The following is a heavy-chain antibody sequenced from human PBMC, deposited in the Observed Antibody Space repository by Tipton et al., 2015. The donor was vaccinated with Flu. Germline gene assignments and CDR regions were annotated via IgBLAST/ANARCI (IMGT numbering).Heavy chain of an antibody. V-gene: IGHV3-7*01. CDR2: IKQDGSEK. J-gene: IGHJ4*02. CDR1: GFTFSSYW. D-gene: IGHD6-6*01. Sequence: GSLRLSCAASGFTFSSYWMSWVRQAPGKGLEWVANIKQDGSEKYYVDSVKGRFTISRDNAKNSLYLQMNSLRAEDTAVYYCARVEGGIAARSRRYYFDYWGQGTLVTVSS. CDR3: ARVEGGIAARSRRYYFDY.